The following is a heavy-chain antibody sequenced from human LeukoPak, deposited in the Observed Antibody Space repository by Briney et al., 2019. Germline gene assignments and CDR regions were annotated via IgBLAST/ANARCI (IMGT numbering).Heavy chain of an antibody. Sequence: GASVKVSCKASGYTFTGYYMHWVRQAPGQGLEWVGRINPNSGGTNYAQKFQGRVTMTRDTSISTAYMELSRLRSDDTAVYYCARDPLTMVRGVIDPYDYWGQGTLVTVSS. CDR3: ARDPLTMVRGVIDPYDY. V-gene: IGHV1-2*06. D-gene: IGHD3-10*01. CDR2: INPNSGGT. CDR1: GYTFTGYY. J-gene: IGHJ4*02.